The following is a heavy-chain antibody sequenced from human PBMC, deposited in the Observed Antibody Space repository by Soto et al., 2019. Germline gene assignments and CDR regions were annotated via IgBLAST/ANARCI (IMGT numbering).Heavy chain of an antibody. Sequence: ASVKVSCKASGYTFTGYYMHWVRQAPGQGLEWMGWINPNSGGTNDAQKFQGWVTMTRDTSISTAYMELSRLRSDDTAVYYCARDNLRSYDFWSGYYYYYYGMDVWGQGTTVTVSS. J-gene: IGHJ6*02. CDR3: ARDNLRSYDFWSGYYYYYYGMDV. CDR1: GYTFTGYY. CDR2: INPNSGGT. V-gene: IGHV1-2*04. D-gene: IGHD3-3*01.